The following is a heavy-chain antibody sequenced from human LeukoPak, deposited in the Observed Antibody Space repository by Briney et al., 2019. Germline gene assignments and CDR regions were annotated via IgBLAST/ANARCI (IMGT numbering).Heavy chain of an antibody. D-gene: IGHD3-16*01. CDR3: ARALGMNYYYHYMDV. Sequence: SETLSLTCTVSGGSISSYYWSWIRQPPGKGLEWIGYIYYSGSTNYNPSLKSRVTISVDTSKNQFSLKLSSVTAADTAVYYCARALGMNYYYHYMDVWGKGTTVTISS. CDR2: IYYSGST. CDR1: GGSISSYY. V-gene: IGHV4-59*01. J-gene: IGHJ6*03.